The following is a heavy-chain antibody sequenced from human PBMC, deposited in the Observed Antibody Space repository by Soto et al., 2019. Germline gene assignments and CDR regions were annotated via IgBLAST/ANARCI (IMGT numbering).Heavy chain of an antibody. CDR2: IGTAGDT. V-gene: IGHV3-13*01. CDR1: GFTFSSYD. D-gene: IGHD3-3*01. Sequence: GGSLRLSCAASGFTFSSYDMHWVRQATGKGLEWVSAIGTAGDTYYPGSVKGRFTISRENAKNSLYLQMDSLRAGDTAVYYCARGGTASYYDFWSGPYPYYYMDVWGKGTTVTVSS. CDR3: ARGGTASYYDFWSGPYPYYYMDV. J-gene: IGHJ6*03.